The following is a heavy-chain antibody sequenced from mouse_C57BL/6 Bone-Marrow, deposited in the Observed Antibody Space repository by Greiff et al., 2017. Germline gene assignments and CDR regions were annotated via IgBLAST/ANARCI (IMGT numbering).Heavy chain of an antibody. Sequence: EVKLLESGPGLVKPSQSLSLTCSVTGYSITSGYYWNWIRQFPGNKLEWMGYISYDGSNNYNPSLKNRISITRDTSKNQFFLKLNSVTTEDTATYYCARDPPYGSSYEAMDYWGQGTSVTVSS. D-gene: IGHD1-1*01. J-gene: IGHJ4*01. V-gene: IGHV3-6*01. CDR2: ISYDGSN. CDR1: GYSITSGYY. CDR3: ARDPPYGSSYEAMDY.